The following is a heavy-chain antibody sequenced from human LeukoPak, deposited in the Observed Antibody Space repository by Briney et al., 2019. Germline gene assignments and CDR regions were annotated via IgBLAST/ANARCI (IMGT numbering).Heavy chain of an antibody. J-gene: IGHJ4*02. CDR3: AREAGAQWELLDWVTDY. CDR2: ISAYNGNT. CDR1: GYTLTSYV. Sequence: ASVKVSCKASGYTLTSYVISWVRQAPGQGLEWMGWISAYNGNTNYAQKLQGRVTMTTDTSTSTAYMELRSLRSDDTAVYYCAREAGAQWELLDWVTDYWGQGTLVTVSS. D-gene: IGHD1-26*01. V-gene: IGHV1-18*01.